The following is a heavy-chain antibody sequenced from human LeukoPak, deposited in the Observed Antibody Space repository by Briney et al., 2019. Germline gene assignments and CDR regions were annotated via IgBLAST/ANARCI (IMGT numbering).Heavy chain of an antibody. CDR3: AAGYCSGGSCHKY. V-gene: IGHV1-2*06. Sequence: ASVKVSCKASEYTFTGYYMHWVRQAPGQGLEWMGRINPNSGGTNYAQKFQGRVTMTRDTSISTAYMELSRLRSDDTAVYYCAAGYCSGGSCHKYWGQGTLVTVSS. D-gene: IGHD2-15*01. J-gene: IGHJ4*02. CDR2: INPNSGGT. CDR1: EYTFTGYY.